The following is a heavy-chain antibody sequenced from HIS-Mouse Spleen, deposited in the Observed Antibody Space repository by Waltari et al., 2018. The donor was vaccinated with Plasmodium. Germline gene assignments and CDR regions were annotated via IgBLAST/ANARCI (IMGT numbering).Heavy chain of an antibody. V-gene: IGHV1-8*01. Sequence: QVQLVQSGAEVKKPGASVKVSCKASGYTFTSYDINWVRQATGQGLEWTGWMNPNSGKTGYAQKCQGRVTMTRNTSIITAYRGLGSLRSEDTAVYYCARGSFPSNYFVGWGQGTLVTVSS. CDR1: GYTFTSYD. CDR2: MNPNSGKT. J-gene: IGHJ4*02. CDR3: ARGSFPSNYFVG. D-gene: IGHD4-4*01.